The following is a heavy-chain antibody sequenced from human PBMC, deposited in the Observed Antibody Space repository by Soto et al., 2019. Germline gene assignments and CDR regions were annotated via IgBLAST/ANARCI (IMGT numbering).Heavy chain of an antibody. D-gene: IGHD2-2*01. CDR2: ISPYTGHT. V-gene: IGHV1-18*01. Sequence: QVQLVQSGAEVKKPGASVKVSCKASGYTFTSYNIVWVRQAPGQGLEWMGWISPYTGHTNYTQKLQGRVTMTTDTSTSTAYMELRSLRADDTAVYYCARDPVVTAYYGMDVWGQGTTVTVSS. J-gene: IGHJ6*02. CDR1: GYTFTSYN. CDR3: ARDPVVTAYYGMDV.